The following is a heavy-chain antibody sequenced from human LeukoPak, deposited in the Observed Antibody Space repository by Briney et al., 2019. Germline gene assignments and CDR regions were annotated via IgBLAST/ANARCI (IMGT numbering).Heavy chain of an antibody. CDR3: ARGENSGSYFTIGNAFDI. D-gene: IGHD1-26*01. J-gene: IGHJ3*02. Sequence: GGSLRLSCAASGFTFSSYSMNWVRQAPGKGLEWVSSITGSGSYIYSADSVKGRFTISRDNAKDSLYLQMNSLRAEDTALYYCARGENSGSYFTIGNAFDIWGQGTMVTVSS. CDR1: GFTFSSYS. CDR2: ITGSGSYI. V-gene: IGHV3-21*01.